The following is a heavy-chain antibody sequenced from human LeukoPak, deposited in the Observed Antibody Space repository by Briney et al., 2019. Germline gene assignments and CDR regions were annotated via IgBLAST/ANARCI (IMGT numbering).Heavy chain of an antibody. D-gene: IGHD1-1*01. V-gene: IGHV1-8*01. Sequence: ASVKVSCKASGYTFTSYDINWVRQATGQGLEWMGWMNPNSGNTGYAQKFQGRVTMTRNTSISTAYMELRSLRSDDTAVYYCAREGGPTGGAQDYWGQGTLVTVSS. CDR2: MNPNSGNT. J-gene: IGHJ4*02. CDR1: GYTFTSYD. CDR3: AREGGPTGGAQDY.